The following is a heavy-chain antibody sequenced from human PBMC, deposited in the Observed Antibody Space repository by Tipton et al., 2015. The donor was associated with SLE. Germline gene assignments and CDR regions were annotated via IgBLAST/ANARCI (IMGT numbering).Heavy chain of an antibody. Sequence: TLSLTCSVSGGSVRSSSWSWIRQPPGKGLEWIGYISDGGSTNYNPSLKSRITISVDTSKNQLSLKLSSVTAADTAVYYRARVQRFLRVPSYYYYMDVWGKGTTVTVSS. CDR2: ISDGGST. D-gene: IGHD3-3*01. CDR3: ARVQRFLRVPSYYYYMDV. CDR1: GGSVRSSS. V-gene: IGHV4-59*02. J-gene: IGHJ6*03.